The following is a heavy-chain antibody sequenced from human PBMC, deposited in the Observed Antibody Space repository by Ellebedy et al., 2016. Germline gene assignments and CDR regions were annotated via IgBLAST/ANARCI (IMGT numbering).Heavy chain of an antibody. V-gene: IGHV1-24*01. D-gene: IGHD6-19*01. CDR1: GYTLTELS. CDR2: FDPEDGET. Sequence: ASVKVSXXVSGYTLTELSMHWVRQAPGKGLEWMGGFDPEDGETTYAQKFQGRVTITADESTSTAYMELSSLRSEDTAVYYCAHGLVRGNWFDPWGQGTLVTVSS. CDR3: AHGLVRGNWFDP. J-gene: IGHJ5*02.